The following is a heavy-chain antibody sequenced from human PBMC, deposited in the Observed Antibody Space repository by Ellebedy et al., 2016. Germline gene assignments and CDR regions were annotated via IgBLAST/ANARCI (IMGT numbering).Heavy chain of an antibody. CDR1: GFIFSNYA. V-gene: IGHV3-23*01. Sequence: GGSLRLSXAVSGFIFSNYAMSWVRQAPGKGLEWVSAISGSGGSTYYADSVKGRFTISRDNSKNTLYLQMNSLRAEDTAVYYCAKGIGYYYGSGTFDYWGQGTLVTVSS. CDR2: ISGSGGST. J-gene: IGHJ4*02. D-gene: IGHD3-10*01. CDR3: AKGIGYYYGSGTFDY.